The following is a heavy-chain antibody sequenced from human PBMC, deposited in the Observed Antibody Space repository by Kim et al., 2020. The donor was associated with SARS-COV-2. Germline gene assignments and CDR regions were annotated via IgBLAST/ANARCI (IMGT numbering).Heavy chain of an antibody. D-gene: IGHD6-13*01. CDR2: IIPIFGTA. Sequence: SVKVSCKASGGTFSSYAISWVRQAPGQGLEWMGGIIPIFGTANYAQKFQGRVTITADESTSTAYMELSSPRSEDTAVYYCARDQVAAAGWYGMDVWGQGTTVTVSS. V-gene: IGHV1-69*13. CDR1: GGTFSSYA. J-gene: IGHJ6*02. CDR3: ARDQVAAAGWYGMDV.